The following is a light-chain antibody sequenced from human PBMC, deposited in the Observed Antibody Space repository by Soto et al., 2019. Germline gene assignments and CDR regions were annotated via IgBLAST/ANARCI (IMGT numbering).Light chain of an antibody. CDR3: QQTFSKIVT. CDR1: QSIHTS. J-gene: IGKJ4*01. Sequence: DFQLTQSPASLSASVGDRVTITCRASQSIHTSLNLLQVQPGRAPRVVIFGASSLQSGVPRRFSGSGSGTDFSLTISSLQPEDFATYYCQQTFSKIVTFGGGTKVDIK. V-gene: IGKV1-39*01. CDR2: GAS.